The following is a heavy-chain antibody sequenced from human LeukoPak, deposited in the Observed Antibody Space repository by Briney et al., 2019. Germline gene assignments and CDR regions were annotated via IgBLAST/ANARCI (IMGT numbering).Heavy chain of an antibody. CDR1: GFTFSSYG. V-gene: IGHV3-33*08. J-gene: IGHJ4*02. D-gene: IGHD2-21*02. CDR3: AREGVVTAMSSLDY. CDR2: MWYDGSNK. Sequence: GGSLRLSCAASGFTFSSYGMHWVRQAPGKGLEWVAVMWYDGSNKYYADSVKGRFTISRDNSKNTLYLQMNSLRAEDTAVYYCAREGVVTAMSSLDYWGQGTLVTVSS.